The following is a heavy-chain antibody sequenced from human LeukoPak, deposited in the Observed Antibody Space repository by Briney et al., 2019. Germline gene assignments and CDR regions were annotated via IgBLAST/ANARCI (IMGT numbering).Heavy chain of an antibody. J-gene: IGHJ4*02. D-gene: IGHD4-17*01. Sequence: SETLSLTCTVSGDSINNYYWSWIRQLPGKGLEWIGSIHHSGSAYYNPSLGSRVTISVDTSKNQFSLKLSSVTAADTAVYYCAKDYGDYPLSFDCWGQGALVTVSS. V-gene: IGHV4-38-2*02. CDR3: AKDYGDYPLSFDC. CDR1: GDSINNYY. CDR2: IHHSGSA.